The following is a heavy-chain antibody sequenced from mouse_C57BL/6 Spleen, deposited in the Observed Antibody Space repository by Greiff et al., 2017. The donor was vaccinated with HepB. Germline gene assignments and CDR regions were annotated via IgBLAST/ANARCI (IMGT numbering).Heavy chain of an antibody. J-gene: IGHJ2*01. CDR1: GYTFTSYW. V-gene: IGHV1-55*01. Sequence: QVQLQQPGAELVKPGASVKMSCKASGYTFTSYWITWVKQRPGQGLEWIGDIYPGSGSTNYNEKFKSKATLTVDTSSSTAYMQLSSLTSEDSAVYYCARHYDYDGEDFDYWGQGTTLTVSS. CDR3: ARHYDYDGEDFDY. CDR2: IYPGSGST. D-gene: IGHD2-4*01.